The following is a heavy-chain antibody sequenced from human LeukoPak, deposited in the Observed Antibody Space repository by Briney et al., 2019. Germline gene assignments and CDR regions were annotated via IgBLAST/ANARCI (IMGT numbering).Heavy chain of an antibody. CDR2: INPNSGGT. Sequence: ASVKVSCKASGYTFTGYYMHWVRQAPGQGLEWMGRINPNSGGTNYAQKFQGRVTMTRDTSISTAYMELSRLRSDDTAVYYCARVGLLQFGENFDYWGQGTLVTVSS. CDR1: GYTFTGYY. D-gene: IGHD5-24*01. J-gene: IGHJ4*02. V-gene: IGHV1-2*06. CDR3: ARVGLLQFGENFDY.